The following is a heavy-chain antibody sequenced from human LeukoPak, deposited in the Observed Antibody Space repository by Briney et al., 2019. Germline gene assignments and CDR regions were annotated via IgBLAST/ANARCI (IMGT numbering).Heavy chain of an antibody. V-gene: IGHV3-66*01. CDR1: GFTVSSNY. Sequence: QPGRSLRLSCAASGFTVSSNYMSWVRQAPGKGLEWVSVIYSGGSTYYADSVKGRFTISRDNSKNTLYLQMNSLRAEDTAVYYCARGPVTMVRGVPKDYWGQGTLVTVSS. J-gene: IGHJ4*02. CDR3: ARGPVTMVRGVPKDY. CDR2: IYSGGST. D-gene: IGHD3-10*01.